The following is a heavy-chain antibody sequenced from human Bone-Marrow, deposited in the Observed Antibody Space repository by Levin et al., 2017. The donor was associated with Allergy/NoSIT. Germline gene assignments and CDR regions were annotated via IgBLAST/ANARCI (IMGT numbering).Heavy chain of an antibody. CDR1: GFTFDSYS. V-gene: IGHV3-21*01. Sequence: GGSLRLSCAASGFTFDSYSMNWIRQAPGKGLEWVSSIDSSSSYKYYADSVMGRFTISRDNAQNSLHLHMNSLRADDTALYYCARDEEGCSGGNCYSGGSFDRWGQGTRVTVSS. J-gene: IGHJ4*02. CDR2: IDSSSSYK. D-gene: IGHD2-15*01. CDR3: ARDEEGCSGGNCYSGGSFDR.